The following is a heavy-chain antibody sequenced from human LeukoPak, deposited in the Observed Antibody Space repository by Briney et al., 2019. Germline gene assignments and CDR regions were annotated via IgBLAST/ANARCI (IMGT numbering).Heavy chain of an antibody. D-gene: IGHD2-8*01. CDR3: ARDYKYAFDL. V-gene: IGHV3-30*03. CDR1: GFTFSSYG. CDR2: ISYDGSNK. J-gene: IGHJ4*02. Sequence: GRSLRLSCAASGFTFSSYGMHWVRQAPGKGLEWVAVISYDGSNKYYADSVKGRFTISRDNSKNTLYLQMNSLRAEDTAVYYCARDYKYAFDLWGQGTLVTVSS.